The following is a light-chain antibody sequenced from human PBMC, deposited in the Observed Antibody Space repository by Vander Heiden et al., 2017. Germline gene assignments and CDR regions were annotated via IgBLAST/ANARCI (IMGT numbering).Light chain of an antibody. CDR3: QQYGRSPLT. V-gene: IGKV3-20*01. J-gene: IGKJ4*01. Sequence: EIVLPQSPGTLSLSPGERATLSCRASQTVSDSYLAWYQQKPGQAPRLLIYGASRRATGTPDRFSGSGSGTDFTLTISRLEPEDFAVYYCQQYGRSPLTFGGGTKVEIK. CDR1: QTVSDSY. CDR2: GAS.